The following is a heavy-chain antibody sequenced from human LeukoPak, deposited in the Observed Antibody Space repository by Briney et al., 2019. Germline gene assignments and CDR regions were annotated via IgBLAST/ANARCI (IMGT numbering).Heavy chain of an antibody. CDR2: INPSGSST. Sequence: ASVKVSCKASGYTFTSYYMHWVRQAPGQGLEWMGIINPSGSSTSYAQKFQGRVTMTRDTSTSTVYMELSSLRSEDTAVYYRARDLTNGDYEFDYWGQGTLVTVSS. D-gene: IGHD4-17*01. CDR3: ARDLTNGDYEFDY. V-gene: IGHV1-46*01. J-gene: IGHJ4*02. CDR1: GYTFTSYY.